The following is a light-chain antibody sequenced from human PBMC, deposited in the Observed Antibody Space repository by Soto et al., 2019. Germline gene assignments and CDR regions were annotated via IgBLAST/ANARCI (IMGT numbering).Light chain of an antibody. CDR1: QTVASNY. V-gene: IGKV3-20*01. J-gene: IGKJ1*01. CDR2: GAS. CDR3: QQYTNSRWT. Sequence: TGLTLSPGTLSLSPGERVTLSCRASQTVASNYFAWYQQRPGQAPRLLMNGASTRATGVPDRFSGSGSGTDFTLTISRLEPEDFAVYYCQQYTNSRWTFGQGTKVDIK.